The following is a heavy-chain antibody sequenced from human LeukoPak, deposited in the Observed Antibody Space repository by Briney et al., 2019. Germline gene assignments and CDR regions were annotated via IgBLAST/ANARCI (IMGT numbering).Heavy chain of an antibody. D-gene: IGHD1-26*01. J-gene: IGHJ4*02. CDR2: ISGYNGNT. Sequence: ASVKVSCKASGYTFTTYGIGWVRQAPGQGLEWMGWISGYNGNTNYAQKFQGRVTMTTDTSTSTAYMELRSLRSDDTAVYYCARGLGGSGSYFLTFDYWGQGTLVTVSS. CDR1: GYTFTTYG. V-gene: IGHV1-18*01. CDR3: ARGLGGSGSYFLTFDY.